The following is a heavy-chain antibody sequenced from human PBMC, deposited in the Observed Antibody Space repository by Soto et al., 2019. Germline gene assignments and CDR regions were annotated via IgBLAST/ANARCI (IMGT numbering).Heavy chain of an antibody. CDR3: ARAIMPLTNVWYFDL. J-gene: IGHJ2*01. CDR2: IFDSGST. Sequence: QVQLQESGPGLVKPSETLSLTCTVSGGSISGGVHSWSWIRQPPGKGLEWIGHIFDSGSTYYNPSLKSRLTISLATSKNQFSLRLSSVTAADTAVYYCARAIMPLTNVWYFDLWGRGTLVTVSS. CDR1: GGSISGGVHS. V-gene: IGHV4-30-4*01. D-gene: IGHD2-8*01.